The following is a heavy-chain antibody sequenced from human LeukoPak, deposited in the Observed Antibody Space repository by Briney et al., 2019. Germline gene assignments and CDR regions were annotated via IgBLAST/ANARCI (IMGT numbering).Heavy chain of an antibody. CDR3: AKRYYDFPLDY. CDR2: ISANGGET. Sequence: GGSLRLSCAASGFTFSIYAMNWVRQAPGKGLEWVSSISANGGETHYADSVKGRFTISRDNSKNTLYLQINNPRVEDTAVYYCAKRYYDFPLDYWGQGILVTVSS. V-gene: IGHV3-23*01. J-gene: IGHJ4*02. CDR1: GFTFSIYA. D-gene: IGHD3-3*01.